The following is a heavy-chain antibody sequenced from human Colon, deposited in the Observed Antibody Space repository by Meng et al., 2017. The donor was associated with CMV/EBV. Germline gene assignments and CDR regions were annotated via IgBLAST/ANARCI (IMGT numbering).Heavy chain of an antibody. D-gene: IGHD2-21*01. J-gene: IGHJ5*02. V-gene: IGHV4-39*07. CDR3: ARGVDWFDP. CDR2: IYYTGTT. Sequence: LTCTVSGGSIRGSSYYWGWIRQPPGKGLEWIGSIYYTGTTYYNPSLKSRVTTSVDTSKNHFSLNLRSVTTADTAVYYCARGVDWFDPWGQGTLVTVSS. CDR1: GGSIRGSSYY.